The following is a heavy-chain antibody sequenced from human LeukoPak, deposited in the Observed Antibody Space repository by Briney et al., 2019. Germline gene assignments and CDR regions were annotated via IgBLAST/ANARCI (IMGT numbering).Heavy chain of an antibody. V-gene: IGHV3-23*01. J-gene: IGHJ1*01. Sequence: GGSLRLSCAASGFTFSRYSMIWVRQAPGKGLEWVSTISGSGGSTYYADSVKGRFTISRDNSKNTLYLQMNSLRAEDTAVYYCAKDRSPWFEYFQHWGQGTLVTVSS. CDR2: ISGSGGST. D-gene: IGHD3-9*01. CDR1: GFTFSRYS. CDR3: AKDRSPWFEYFQH.